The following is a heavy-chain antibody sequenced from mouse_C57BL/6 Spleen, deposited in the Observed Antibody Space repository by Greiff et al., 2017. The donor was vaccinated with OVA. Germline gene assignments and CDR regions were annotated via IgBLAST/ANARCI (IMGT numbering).Heavy chain of an antibody. D-gene: IGHD4-1*02. Sequence: VQLQESGAELVKPGASVKISCKASGYAFSSYWMNWVKQRPGKGLEWIGQIYPGDGDTNYNGKVKGKATLTADKSSSTAYMQLSSLTSEDSAVYFCARSTGTRPYVDYGGQGTTLTVSS. V-gene: IGHV1-80*01. CDR2: IYPGDGDT. CDR3: ARSTGTRPYVDY. J-gene: IGHJ2*01. CDR1: GYAFSSYW.